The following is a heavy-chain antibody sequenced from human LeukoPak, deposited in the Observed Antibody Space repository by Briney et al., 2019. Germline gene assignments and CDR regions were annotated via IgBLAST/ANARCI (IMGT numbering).Heavy chain of an antibody. D-gene: IGHD2-8*01. Sequence: GASVKVSCKASGGTFSSYAISWVRQAPGQGLEWMGGIIPIFGTANYAQKFQGRVTITTDESTSTAYMELSSLRSEDTAVYYCARAAAQPRPLIVLMVYAIRPNWFDPWGQGTLVTVSS. CDR1: GGTFSSYA. CDR2: IIPIFGTA. V-gene: IGHV1-69*05. CDR3: ARAAAQPRPLIVLMVYAIRPNWFDP. J-gene: IGHJ5*02.